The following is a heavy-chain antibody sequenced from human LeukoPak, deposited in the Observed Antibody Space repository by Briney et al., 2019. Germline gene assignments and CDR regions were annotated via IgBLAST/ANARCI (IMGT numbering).Heavy chain of an antibody. Sequence: GGSLRLSCAASGFTFSDYYMSWIRQAPGKGLEWVSCISSSGSTIYYADSVKGRFTISRDNAKNSLYLQMNSLRAEDTAVYYCAREGGASDAFAFDIWGQGTMVTVSS. CDR2: ISSSGSTI. J-gene: IGHJ3*02. D-gene: IGHD1-26*01. V-gene: IGHV3-11*01. CDR3: AREGGASDAFAFDI. CDR1: GFTFSDYY.